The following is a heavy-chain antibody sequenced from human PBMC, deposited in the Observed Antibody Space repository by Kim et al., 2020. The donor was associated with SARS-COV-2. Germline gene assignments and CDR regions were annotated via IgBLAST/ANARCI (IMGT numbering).Heavy chain of an antibody. J-gene: IGHJ4*02. V-gene: IGHV3-53*01. CDR3: ARGAIWFGESYYFDY. D-gene: IGHD3-10*01. Sequence: YYPDSGKGRFTISRDNSKTTLYLQMNSRSAEDTAVYYCARGAIWFGESYYFDYWGQGTLVTVSS.